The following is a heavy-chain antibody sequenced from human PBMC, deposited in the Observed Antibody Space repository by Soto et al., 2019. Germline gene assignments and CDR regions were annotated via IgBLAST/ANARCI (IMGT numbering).Heavy chain of an antibody. Sequence: ASVKVSCKAAGYTFTTYGISGVLQDPGQGLEWMGCISAYNGNTNYAQKLQGRDTMTTDTSTSTAYMELRSLRSDDTAVYYCARGSEVADVAFDIWGQGTMVTVSS. CDR3: ARGSEVADVAFDI. V-gene: IGHV1-18*01. CDR1: GYTFTTYG. D-gene: IGHD6-19*01. J-gene: IGHJ3*02. CDR2: ISAYNGNT.